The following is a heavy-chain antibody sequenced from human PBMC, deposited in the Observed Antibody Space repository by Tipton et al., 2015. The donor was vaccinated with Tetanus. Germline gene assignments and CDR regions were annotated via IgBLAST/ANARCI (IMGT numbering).Heavy chain of an antibody. CDR2: FFYSGST. J-gene: IGHJ6*04. CDR3: ARGDGYHYYYHMDV. V-gene: IGHV4-61*01. Sequence: LRLSCTVSGGSVSSGSYYWSWIRQPPGKGLEWIGYFFYSGSTNYNPSLKSRVSMAVGTSKNQFSLQLRSVTAADTAVYYCARGDGYHYYYHMDVWGRGTTVTVSS. D-gene: IGHD1-26*01. CDR1: GGSVSSGSYY.